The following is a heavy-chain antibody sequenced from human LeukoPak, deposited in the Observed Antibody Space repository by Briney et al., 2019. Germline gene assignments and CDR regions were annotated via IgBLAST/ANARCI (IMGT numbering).Heavy chain of an antibody. CDR2: VYYTEST. Sequence: KASETLSLTCSVSGGSVSNYYWSWIRQPPGKGLEWIGYVYYTESTNYNPSLKSRVTMFEDKSKNLFSLRLYSVTVEDTAVYYCARHFAYSSSSYFDYWGKGSLVTVSS. CDR3: ARHFAYSSSSYFDY. J-gene: IGHJ4*02. D-gene: IGHD6-6*01. CDR1: GGSVSNYY. V-gene: IGHV4-59*08.